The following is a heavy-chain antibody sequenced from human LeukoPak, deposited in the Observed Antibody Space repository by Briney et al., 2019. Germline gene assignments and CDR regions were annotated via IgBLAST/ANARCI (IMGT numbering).Heavy chain of an antibody. Sequence: SETLSLTCAVYGGSLSGYSWNWFRQPPGMGLEWFGEVNHSGSTNYNPSLKSRVTISVDTAKNQFSLKLSSVTAADTSVYYCARGGYSGYRSRFDYWGQGTLVTVSS. CDR1: GGSLSGYS. D-gene: IGHD5-12*01. V-gene: IGHV4-34*01. J-gene: IGHJ4*02. CDR2: VNHSGST. CDR3: ARGGYSGYRSRFDY.